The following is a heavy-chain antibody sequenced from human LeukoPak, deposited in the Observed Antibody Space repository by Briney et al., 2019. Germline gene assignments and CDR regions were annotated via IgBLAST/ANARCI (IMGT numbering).Heavy chain of an antibody. J-gene: IGHJ4*02. D-gene: IGHD2-2*02. V-gene: IGHV4-34*01. Sequence: SETLSLTCAVYGGSFSGYYWSWIRQPPGKGLEWIGEINHSGSTNYNPSLKGRVTISVDTSKNQFSLKLSSVTAADTAVYYCARGPYCSSTSCYTIVWDYWGQGTLVTVSS. CDR1: GGSFSGYY. CDR3: ARGPYCSSTSCYTIVWDY. CDR2: INHSGST.